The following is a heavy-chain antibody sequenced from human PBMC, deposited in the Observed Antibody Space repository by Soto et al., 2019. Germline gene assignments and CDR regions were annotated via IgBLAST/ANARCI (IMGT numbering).Heavy chain of an antibody. J-gene: IGHJ6*03. D-gene: IGHD1-1*01. Sequence: TSETLFLTCTVSGGSISSYYWNWIRQPPGKGLEWIGDIYYSGSSTYNPSLKSRVTISVDMSRNQFSLRLSSVTAADTAVYYCAGLQINYYYMDVWGKGTTVTVSS. CDR3: AGLQINYYYMDV. CDR2: IYYSGSS. CDR1: GGSISSYY. V-gene: IGHV4-59*01.